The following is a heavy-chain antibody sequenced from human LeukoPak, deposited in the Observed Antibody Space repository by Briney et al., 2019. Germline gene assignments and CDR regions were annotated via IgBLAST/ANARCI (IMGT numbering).Heavy chain of an antibody. V-gene: IGHV3-74*01. D-gene: IGHD6-13*01. Sequence: PGGSLRLSCAASGFTFSNYWMHWVRQAPGRGLVWVSRINTYGSTTAYADSVKGRFTISRDNSKNTLYLQMNSLRAEDTAVYYCAKDPTYSSSWYADYWGQGTLVTVSS. J-gene: IGHJ4*02. CDR2: INTYGSTT. CDR3: AKDPTYSSSWYADY. CDR1: GFTFSNYW.